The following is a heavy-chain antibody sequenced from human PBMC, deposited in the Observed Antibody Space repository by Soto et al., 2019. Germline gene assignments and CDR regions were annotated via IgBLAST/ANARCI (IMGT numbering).Heavy chain of an antibody. CDR2: INPSGGST. CDR3: ARDQEGSGWYGWFDP. D-gene: IGHD6-19*01. V-gene: IGHV1-46*01. CDR1: GYTFTSYY. J-gene: IGHJ5*02. Sequence: QVQLVQSGAEVKKPGASVKVSCKASGYTFTSYYMHWVRQAPGQGLEWMGIINPSGGSTSYAQKFQGRVTMTRDTSTSTGYMELSSLRSEDTAVYYCARDQEGSGWYGWFDPWGQGTLVTVSS.